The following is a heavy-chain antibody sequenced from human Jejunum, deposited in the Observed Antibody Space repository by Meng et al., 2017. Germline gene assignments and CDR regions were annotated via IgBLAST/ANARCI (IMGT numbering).Heavy chain of an antibody. V-gene: IGHV4-4*02. D-gene: IGHD2-15*01. CDR1: GDSISSNNR. J-gene: IGHJ4*02. Sequence: QVQLQESGPGLVRPSGTLTLPCSVSGDSISSNNRWTWVRQPRGRGLEWIGEIYHGGDTNYNPSLTSPVTISVDKSKNQFTLRLNSVTAADTAIYYCARDWGCRDGYCFSGLLEFWGQGILVTVSS. CDR2: IYHGGDT. CDR3: ARDWGCRDGYCFSGLLEF.